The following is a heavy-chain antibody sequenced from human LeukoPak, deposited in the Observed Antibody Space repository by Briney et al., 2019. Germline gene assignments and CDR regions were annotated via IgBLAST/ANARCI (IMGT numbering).Heavy chain of an antibody. J-gene: IGHJ3*02. Sequence: GGSLRLSCAASGFTFSNYGMHWVRQAPGKGLEWVAFIRYDGSNKYYADSVKGRFTISRDNSKNTLYLQMNSLRAEDTAVYYCARDVPSGGYGSSGKNAFDIWGQGTMVTVSS. CDR1: GFTFSNYG. V-gene: IGHV3-30*02. CDR3: ARDVPSGGYGSSGKNAFDI. CDR2: IRYDGSNK. D-gene: IGHD2-15*01.